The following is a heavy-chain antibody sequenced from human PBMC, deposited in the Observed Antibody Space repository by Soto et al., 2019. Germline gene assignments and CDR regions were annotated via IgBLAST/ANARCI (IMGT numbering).Heavy chain of an antibody. D-gene: IGHD2-2*01. CDR2: ISYSGSS. CDR1: GGSNIRDGYY. J-gene: IGHJ4*02. Sequence: QVQLQESGPGLVKPSQTLSLTCTVSGGSNIRDGYYWSWIRQHPGKGLEWIAYISYSGSSYSNPSLKSRVTISADTSKNQFSLRLTSVTAADTAVYFCARATPAGSADFWGQGTLVTV. V-gene: IGHV4-31*03. CDR3: ARATPAGSADF.